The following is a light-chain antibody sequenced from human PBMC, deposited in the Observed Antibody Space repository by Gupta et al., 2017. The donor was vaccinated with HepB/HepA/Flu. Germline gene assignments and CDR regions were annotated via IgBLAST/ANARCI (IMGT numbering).Light chain of an antibody. CDR3: SSYISSTRV. CDR1: SSDIADYTY. Sequence: QSALTQPASVSGSPGQSISISCTGTSSDIADYTYVSWYQQHPGKAPKLLIYDVTNRPSGVPNRFSGSKSGNAASLTISGLQAEDEADYYCSSYISSTRVFGGGTKLTVL. J-gene: IGLJ2*01. CDR2: DVT. V-gene: IGLV2-14*03.